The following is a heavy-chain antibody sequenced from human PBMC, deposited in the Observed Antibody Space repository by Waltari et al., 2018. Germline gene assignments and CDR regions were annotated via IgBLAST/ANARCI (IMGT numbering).Heavy chain of an antibody. Sequence: EVQLVESGGGLVQPGESLRLSCAASGLTLSNYWMDWVRQAPGKGLEWVANIKEDGSEKYYVDSVKGRFTISRDNAKNSLYLQMNSLRVQDTAVYYCSVSLNIWGHGTMVTVSS. J-gene: IGHJ3*02. CDR1: GLTLSNYW. CDR3: SVSLNI. CDR2: IKEDGSEK. V-gene: IGHV3-7*01.